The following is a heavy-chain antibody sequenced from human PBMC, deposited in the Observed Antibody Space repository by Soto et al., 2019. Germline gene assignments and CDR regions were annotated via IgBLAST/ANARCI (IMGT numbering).Heavy chain of an antibody. CDR1: GSSISSSSYY. CDR2: IYYSGST. V-gene: IGHV4-39*01. J-gene: IGHJ6*02. D-gene: IGHD3-3*01. Sequence: SETLSLTCTVAGSSISSSSYYRGWIRQPPGKGLEWIGSIYYSGSTYYNPSLKSRVTISVDTSKNQFSLKLSSVTAADTAVYYCASLYDFWSGYKSGSYYYGMDVWGQGTTVTVSS. CDR3: ASLYDFWSGYKSGSYYYGMDV.